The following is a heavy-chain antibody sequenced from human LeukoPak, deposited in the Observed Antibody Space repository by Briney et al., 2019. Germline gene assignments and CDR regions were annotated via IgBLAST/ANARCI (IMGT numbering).Heavy chain of an antibody. D-gene: IGHD3-9*01. V-gene: IGHV3-21*04. CDR3: AKDHGILTGPLPPYGMDV. J-gene: IGHJ6*02. CDR2: ISSSSSYI. CDR1: GFTFSSYS. Sequence: PGGSLRLSCAASGFTFSSYSMNWVRQAPGRGLEWVSSISSSSSYIYYADSVKGRFTISRDNAKNSLYLQMNSLRAEDTAVYYCAKDHGILTGPLPPYGMDVWGQGTTVTVSS.